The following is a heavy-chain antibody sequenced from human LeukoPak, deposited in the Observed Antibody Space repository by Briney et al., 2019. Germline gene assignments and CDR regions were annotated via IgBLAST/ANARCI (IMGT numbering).Heavy chain of an antibody. CDR2: IIPIFGTA. J-gene: IGHJ5*02. D-gene: IGHD1-26*01. V-gene: IGHV1-69*13. CDR3: ARSHGIVGATNWFDH. CDR1: GGTFSSYA. Sequence: GASVKVSCKASGGTFSSYAISWVRQAPGQGLEWRGGIIPIFGTANYAQKFQGRVTITADESTSTAYMELSSLRSEDTAVYYCARSHGIVGATNWFDHWGQGTLVTVSS.